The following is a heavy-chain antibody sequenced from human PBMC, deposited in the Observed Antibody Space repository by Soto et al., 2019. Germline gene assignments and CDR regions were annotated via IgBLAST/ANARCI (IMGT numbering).Heavy chain of an antibody. CDR1: GFTFTNYF. J-gene: IGHJ6*02. CDR2: ISPNDGST. D-gene: IGHD6-25*01. V-gene: IGHV1-46*01. CDR3: ARGDGRGSSGFYYYYGMDV. Sequence: QVQLVQSGAEVKKPGASVKVSCKASGFTFTNYFFHWVRQAPRQGLEWMGIISPNDGSTNYVQSLQGRVTMTSVTSMSTVYMELSSLRSEDTAVYYCARGDGRGSSGFYYYYGMDVWGHGTTVTVAS.